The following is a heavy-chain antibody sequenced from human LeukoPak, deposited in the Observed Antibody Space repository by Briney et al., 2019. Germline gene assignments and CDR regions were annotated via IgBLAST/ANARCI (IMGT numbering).Heavy chain of an antibody. CDR3: TRTSSMPARHYVDY. J-gene: IGHJ4*02. V-gene: IGHV5-51*01. Sequence: GESLKISCKGSGFSFSSYWIGWVRQMPGKGLEWMGLICPGDSDTRYSPSFQGQVTISADKSISTAYLQWSSLKASDTAMYYCTRTSSMPARHYVDYWGQGTLVTVSS. CDR2: ICPGDSDT. D-gene: IGHD6-6*01. CDR1: GFSFSSYW.